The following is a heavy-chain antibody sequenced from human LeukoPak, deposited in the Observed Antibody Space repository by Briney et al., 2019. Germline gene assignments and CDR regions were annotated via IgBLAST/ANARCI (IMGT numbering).Heavy chain of an antibody. J-gene: IGHJ2*01. CDR1: GGSVSSGSYY. Sequence: PSETLSLTCTVSGGSVSSGSYYWSWIRQPPGKGLEWIGYIYYSGSTNYNPSLKGRVTISVDTSKNQFSLKLSSVTAADTAVYYCARSRTLLSWYFDLWGRGTLVTVSS. V-gene: IGHV4-61*01. CDR2: IYYSGST. D-gene: IGHD1-14*01. CDR3: ARSRTLLSWYFDL.